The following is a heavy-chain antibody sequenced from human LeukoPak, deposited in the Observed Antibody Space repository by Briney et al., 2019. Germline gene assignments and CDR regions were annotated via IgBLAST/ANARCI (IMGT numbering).Heavy chain of an antibody. Sequence: TIFDASIRGTTYHCPYVGQPPGKGMERIGSIYYNVHTFINAPLKSRISMSLDTSRNQFSLKLSSVTAADTGVYYCVRSPKGTTITANWFDPWGQGTLVTVSS. CDR1: DASIRGTTYH. V-gene: IGHV4-39*07. CDR3: VRSPKGTTITANWFDP. J-gene: IGHJ5*02. D-gene: IGHD1-1*01. CDR2: IYYNVHT.